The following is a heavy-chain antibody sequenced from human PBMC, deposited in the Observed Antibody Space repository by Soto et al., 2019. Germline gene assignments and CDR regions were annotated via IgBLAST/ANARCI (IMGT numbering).Heavy chain of an antibody. J-gene: IGHJ4*02. D-gene: IGHD3-3*01. CDR1: GGSISSSSYY. V-gene: IGHV4-39*01. CDR2: IYYSGST. CDR3: ARRPREVDFWSGYYMDFDY. Sequence: PSETLSLTCTVSGGSISSSSYYWGWIRQPPGKGLEWIGSIYYSGSTYYNPSLKSRVTISVDTSKNQFSLKLSSVTAADTAVYYCARRPREVDFWSGYYMDFDYWGQGPLVTVSS.